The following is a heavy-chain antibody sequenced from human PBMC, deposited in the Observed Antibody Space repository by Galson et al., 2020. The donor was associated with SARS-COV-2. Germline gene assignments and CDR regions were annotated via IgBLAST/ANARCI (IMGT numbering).Heavy chain of an antibody. D-gene: IGHD3-10*01. CDR2: IYHSGST. Sequence: SETLSLTCAVSGFSISNRNWCSRVRHSPGRRLEWIGDIYHSGSTNYNPSLKSRVTISVDKSKNQVSLKLTSVTAADTAVYYGAKDEYWNGYGAGMDVWGQGTTVTVSS. CDR1: GFSISNRNW. CDR3: AKDEYWNGYGAGMDV. V-gene: IGHV4-4*02. J-gene: IGHJ6*02.